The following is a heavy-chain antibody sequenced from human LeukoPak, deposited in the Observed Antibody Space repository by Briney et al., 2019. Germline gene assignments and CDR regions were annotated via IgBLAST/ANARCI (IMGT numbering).Heavy chain of an antibody. D-gene: IGHD3-16*01. CDR1: GFSFSTSS. V-gene: IGHV3-21*06. CDR2: IFGDGPGL. Sequence: PGGSLGLSCEASGFSFSTSSMNWVRQAPGKGLEWVSSIFGDGPGLSYADSVKGRFTISRDNGKNSVYLQMNSLRDDDTAVYYCTREGGSTDAGFWGQGTLVTVSS. CDR3: TREGGSTDAGF. J-gene: IGHJ4*02.